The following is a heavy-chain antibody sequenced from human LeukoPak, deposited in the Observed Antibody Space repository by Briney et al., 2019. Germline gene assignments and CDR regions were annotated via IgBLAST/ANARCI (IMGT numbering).Heavy chain of an antibody. J-gene: IGHJ4*02. CDR2: ISVGAEYI. Sequence: GGSLRLSCAASGFTFSTYVMNWFRPAPGKGLEWVSTISVGAEYIFYADSVKGRFTISRDDSNNALYLQMHSLRAEDTALYYCASGPPFLKYFEYWGQGTLVTVSS. CDR1: GFTFSTYV. CDR3: ASGPPFLKYFEY. D-gene: IGHD3-3*01. V-gene: IGHV3-23*01.